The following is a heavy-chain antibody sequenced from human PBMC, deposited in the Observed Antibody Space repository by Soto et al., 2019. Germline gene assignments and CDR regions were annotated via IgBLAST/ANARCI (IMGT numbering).Heavy chain of an antibody. CDR1: RGRFSKYP. CDR3: ARDTREITMVRLVISQFRNYMDV. V-gene: IGHV1-69*13. Sequence: ASVKGSCKASRGRFSKYPISWVRRAPGQGLEWMGGIIPVFGRPNYARKFQGRVTITADESTSTAYMELRSLRSDDTAMYYCARDTREITMVRLVISQFRNYMDVPGPATTLT. D-gene: IGHD3-10*01. CDR2: IIPVFGRP. J-gene: IGHJ6*02.